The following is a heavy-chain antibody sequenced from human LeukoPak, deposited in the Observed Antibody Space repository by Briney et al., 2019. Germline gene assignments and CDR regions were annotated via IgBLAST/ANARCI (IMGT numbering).Heavy chain of an antibody. CDR2: ISRNGVYI. CDR1: GLTFTNYT. CDR3: ARDGLPATVANCFDP. V-gene: IGHV3-21*01. D-gene: IGHD2-15*01. Sequence: PGRSLRLSCPASGLTFTNYTMNSVRQPAGKGLEWDSSISRNGVYIKYVDSVKGRFTVSRDNAKNSLYLQMNSLRAEDTAVYYCARDGLPATVANCFDPWGQGTLVTVSS. J-gene: IGHJ5*02.